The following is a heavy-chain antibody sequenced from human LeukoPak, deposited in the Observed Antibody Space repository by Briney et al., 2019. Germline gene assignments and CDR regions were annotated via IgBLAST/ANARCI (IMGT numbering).Heavy chain of an antibody. Sequence: SETLSLTCTVSGGSISSGSYYWSWVRQPAGKGLEWIGRINTSGSTNYNPSLKSRVTISVDTSKNQFSLKLSSVTAADTAVYYCARDNVVVPAAPYYYYGMDVWGQGTTVTVSS. CDR2: INTSGST. V-gene: IGHV4-61*02. D-gene: IGHD2-2*01. CDR1: GGSISSGSYY. CDR3: ARDNVVVPAAPYYYYGMDV. J-gene: IGHJ6*02.